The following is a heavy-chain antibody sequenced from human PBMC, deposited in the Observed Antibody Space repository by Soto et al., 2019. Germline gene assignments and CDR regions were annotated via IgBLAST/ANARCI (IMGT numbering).Heavy chain of an antibody. Sequence: SETXSLTCTFSGFSISSYYFRVMRQPPGKGMELMGYIYYSGSTTHNTSLTSRVTISLDQSKKKLSMKLSSVIAGDKEVYYRKREGTVGRFDYWGQGTVVTVSS. D-gene: IGHD4-17*01. V-gene: IGHV4-59*01. CDR3: KREGTVGRFDY. CDR1: GFSISSYY. J-gene: IGHJ4*02. CDR2: IYYSGST.